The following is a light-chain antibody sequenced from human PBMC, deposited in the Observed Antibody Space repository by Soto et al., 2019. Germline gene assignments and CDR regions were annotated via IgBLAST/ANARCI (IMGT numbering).Light chain of an antibody. Sequence: DIVLTQSPGTLSLSPGERATLSCRASQRVSSNYLAWYQQRPGQAPRLLIYGASSRAPGTPDRFTGSGSGTDFTLTISRLEPEDIAVYYCQQYGNSPRTFGQGTKVEIK. J-gene: IGKJ1*01. CDR3: QQYGNSPRT. CDR1: QRVSSNY. CDR2: GAS. V-gene: IGKV3-20*01.